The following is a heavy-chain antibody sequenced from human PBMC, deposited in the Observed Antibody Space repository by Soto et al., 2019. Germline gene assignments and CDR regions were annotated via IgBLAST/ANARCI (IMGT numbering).Heavy chain of an antibody. D-gene: IGHD3-9*01. V-gene: IGHV3-30-3*01. CDR2: ISYDGSNN. Sequence: GGSLRLSCAVSVFPFSSYAMHWVRQAPGKGLEWVAVISYDGSNNYYADSVKGRFTISRDNSKKTLDLQMNSLRAEDTAVYYCARDGAADYYNKNWFDSWGQGTLVTVSS. CDR3: ARDGAADYYNKNWFDS. J-gene: IGHJ5*01. CDR1: VFPFSSYA.